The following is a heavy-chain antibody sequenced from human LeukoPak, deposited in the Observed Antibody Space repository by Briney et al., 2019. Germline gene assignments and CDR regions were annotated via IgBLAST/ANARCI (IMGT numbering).Heavy chain of an antibody. CDR3: AKGSQARTTVTTFDY. Sequence: GGSLRLSCAASGFTFSSYAMSWIRQAPGKGLEWVSVISGSGSSTYYADSVKGRFTISRDNSKNTLYLQMNSLRAEDTAVYYCAKGSQARTTVTTFDYWGQGTLVTVSS. CDR2: ISGSGSST. CDR1: GFTFSSYA. J-gene: IGHJ4*02. D-gene: IGHD4-17*01. V-gene: IGHV3-23*01.